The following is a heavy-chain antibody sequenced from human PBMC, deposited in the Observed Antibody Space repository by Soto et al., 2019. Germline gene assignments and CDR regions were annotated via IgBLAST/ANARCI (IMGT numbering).Heavy chain of an antibody. CDR3: ARAWLSALYGDSFDY. J-gene: IGHJ4*02. Sequence: QVPLVQSGAEVKKPGASVKVSCKASGYTFTSYGISWVRQAPGQGLEWMGWISAYNGNTNYAQKLQGRVTMTTDTSTRTAYMELRSLRSDDTAVYYCARAWLSALYGDSFDYWGQGTLVTLSS. CDR2: ISAYNGNT. CDR1: GYTFTSYG. V-gene: IGHV1-18*01. D-gene: IGHD3-16*01.